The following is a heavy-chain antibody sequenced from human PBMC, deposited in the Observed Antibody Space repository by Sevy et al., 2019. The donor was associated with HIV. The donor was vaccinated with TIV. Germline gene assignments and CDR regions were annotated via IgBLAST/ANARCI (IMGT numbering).Heavy chain of an antibody. V-gene: IGHV3-49*03. CDR2: IRSKAYGGTT. CDR1: GFTFGDFA. Sequence: GGSLRLSCTASGFTFGDFAMSWFRQAPGEGLEWISFIRSKAYGGTTEYAPSVRDRFIVSRDDCRNIAYLQMNSLRTEDTAVYYCTRDHIGPNLDFDHWGQGTLVTVSS. CDR3: TRDHIGPNLDFDH. D-gene: IGHD2-8*01. J-gene: IGHJ4*02.